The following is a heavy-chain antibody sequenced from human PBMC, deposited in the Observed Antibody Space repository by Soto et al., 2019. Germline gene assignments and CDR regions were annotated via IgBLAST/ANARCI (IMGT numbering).Heavy chain of an antibody. CDR1: GFDFANAW. CDR2: IYPHGRGATT. CDR3: TREMSPYEITGYAVH. D-gene: IGHD3-22*01. J-gene: IGHJ4*02. Sequence: EVRLVESGGALVKPGGSLRLSCAASGFDFANAWMNWVRQAPGKGLQWVGRIYPHGRGATTNCPAPLTGRFTISRDDARNTGYLDMKRLGPEDKAADYCTREMSPYEITGYAVHWRQGSLVTVSS. V-gene: IGHV3-15*06.